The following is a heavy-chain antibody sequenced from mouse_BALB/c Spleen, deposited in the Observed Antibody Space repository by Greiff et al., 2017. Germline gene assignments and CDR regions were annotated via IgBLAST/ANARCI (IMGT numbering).Heavy chain of an antibody. J-gene: IGHJ3*01. Sequence: EVQLQQSGAELVRPGALVKLSCKASGFNIKDYYMHWVKQRPEQGLEWIGWIDPENGNTIYDPKFQGKASITADTSSNTAYLQLSSLTSEDTAVYYCAQYGTTSGMFAYWGQGTLVTVSA. D-gene: IGHD2-10*02. CDR2: IDPENGNT. V-gene: IGHV14-1*02. CDR3: AQYGTTSGMFAY. CDR1: GFNIKDYY.